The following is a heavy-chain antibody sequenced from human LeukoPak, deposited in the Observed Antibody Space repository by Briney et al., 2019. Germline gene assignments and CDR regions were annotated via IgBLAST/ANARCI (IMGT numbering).Heavy chain of an antibody. V-gene: IGHV3-7*01. J-gene: IGHJ4*02. D-gene: IGHD3-3*01. CDR1: GFTFSSYW. CDR3: ARDTSPGYYDFWSGYPFLDY. Sequence: GGSLRLSCAASGFTFSSYWMSWVRQAPGKGLEWVANIKRDGSEKYYVDSVKGRFTISRDNAKNSLYLQMNSLRAEDTAVYYCARDTSPGYYDFWSGYPFLDYWGQGTLVTVSS. CDR2: IKRDGSEK.